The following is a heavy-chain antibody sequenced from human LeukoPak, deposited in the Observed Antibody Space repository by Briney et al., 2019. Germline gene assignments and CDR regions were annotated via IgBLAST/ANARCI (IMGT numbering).Heavy chain of an antibody. CDR3: ARGGLSIMGY. V-gene: IGHV3-48*01. CDR2: ISSSGSTK. D-gene: IGHD2/OR15-2a*01. Sequence: GGSLRLSCGASGITFSSYSMNWVRQAPGKGLEWVSYISSSGSTKYYADSVKGRFTISRDNARSSLYLQMNSLRAEDTAVYFCARGGLSIMGYWGQGTLVTVSS. CDR1: GITFSSYS. J-gene: IGHJ4*02.